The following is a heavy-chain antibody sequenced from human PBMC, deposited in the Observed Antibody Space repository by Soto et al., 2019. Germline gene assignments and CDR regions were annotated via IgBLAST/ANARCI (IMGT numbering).Heavy chain of an antibody. CDR3: ARISGYDGDNWFDP. V-gene: IGHV1-18*01. CDR2: ISAYNGNT. Sequence: QVQLVQSGAEVKKPGASVKVSCKASGYTFTSHGITWVRQAPGQGLEWMGWISAYNGNTNYAQKLQGRVTMTTDTSTSTAYMELTSQRSADTAVYYWARISGYDGDNWFDPWGQGTLVTVST. J-gene: IGHJ5*02. D-gene: IGHD5-12*01. CDR1: GYTFTSHG.